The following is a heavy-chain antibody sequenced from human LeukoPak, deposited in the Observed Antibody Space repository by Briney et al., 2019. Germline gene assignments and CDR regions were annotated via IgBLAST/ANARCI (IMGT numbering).Heavy chain of an antibody. V-gene: IGHV4-59*01. CDR3: ARGTTVTDY. Sequence: SETLSLTCTVSGGSISSYYWSWIRQPPGKGLEWIGYIYYSGGTNYNPSLKSRVTTSVDTSKNQFSLKLSSVTAADTAVYYCARGTTVTDYWGQGTLVTVSS. CDR1: GGSISSYY. J-gene: IGHJ4*02. CDR2: IYYSGGT. D-gene: IGHD4-11*01.